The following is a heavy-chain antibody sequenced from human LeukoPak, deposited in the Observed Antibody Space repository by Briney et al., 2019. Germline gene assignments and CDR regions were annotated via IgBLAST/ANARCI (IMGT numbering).Heavy chain of an antibody. CDR3: ARDRYSSGWYDY. V-gene: IGHV3-66*01. CDR2: IYSGGST. D-gene: IGHD6-19*01. Sequence: PGGSLRLSCAASGFTVSSNYMSWVRQAPGKGLEWVSVIYSGGSTYYADSVKGRFTISRDNSKNTLYLQMNSLRAGDTAVYYCARDRYSSGWYDYWGQGTLVTVSS. J-gene: IGHJ4*02. CDR1: GFTVSSNY.